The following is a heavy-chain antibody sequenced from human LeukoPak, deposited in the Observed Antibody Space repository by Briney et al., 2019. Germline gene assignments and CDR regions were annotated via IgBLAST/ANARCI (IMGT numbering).Heavy chain of an antibody. CDR3: ARGGSTSYREFLYNWFDP. Sequence: PSETLSLTCTVSGGSISSYYWSWIRQPPGKGPKWIGYIYYSGSTNYNPSLKSRVTISVDTSKNQFSLKLSSVTAADTAVYYCARGGSTSYREFLYNWFDPWGQGTLVTVSS. J-gene: IGHJ5*02. CDR1: GGSISSYY. CDR2: IYYSGST. D-gene: IGHD3-10*01. V-gene: IGHV4-59*01.